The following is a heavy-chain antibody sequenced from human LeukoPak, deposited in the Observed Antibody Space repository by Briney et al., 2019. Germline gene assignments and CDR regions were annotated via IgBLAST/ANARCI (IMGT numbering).Heavy chain of an antibody. Sequence: GASVKVSCKVSGYTPTELSMHWVRQAPGKGLEWMGGFDPEDGETIYAQKFQGRVTMTEDTSTDTAYMELSSLRSEDTAVYYCARVGYYDFWSGYYIDDAFDIWGQGTMVTVSS. D-gene: IGHD3-3*01. CDR1: GYTPTELS. J-gene: IGHJ3*02. V-gene: IGHV1-24*01. CDR3: ARVGYYDFWSGYYIDDAFDI. CDR2: FDPEDGET.